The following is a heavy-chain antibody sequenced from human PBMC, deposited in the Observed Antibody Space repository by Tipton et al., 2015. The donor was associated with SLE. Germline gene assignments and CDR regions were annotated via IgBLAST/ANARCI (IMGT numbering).Heavy chain of an antibody. CDR2: INHRGDS. CDR1: ADSISNYY. D-gene: IGHD2-2*01. V-gene: IGHV4-34*01. J-gene: IGHJ3*02. CDR3: ARGGKTTSFTRAFDI. Sequence: TLSLTCNVSADSISNYYWNWIRQSPEKGLEWIGEINHRGDSNYNPSLKSRVAISLDTSKTQFSLRLSSVTAADTASYFCARGGKTTSFTRAFDIWGQGTMVTVSS.